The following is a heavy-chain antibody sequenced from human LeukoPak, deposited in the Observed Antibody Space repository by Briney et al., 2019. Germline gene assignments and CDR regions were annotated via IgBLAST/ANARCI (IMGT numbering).Heavy chain of an antibody. CDR3: AKEYRGGWPFDY. CDR1: GSTFIIYA. J-gene: IGHJ4*02. D-gene: IGHD6-19*01. V-gene: IGHV3-23*01. Sequence: PGGSLRLSCAASGSTFIIYAMGWVRQAPGKGLEWVSGISGSGGTTYYADSVKGRFTIFRDNSNNMLYLQMNLPRDEDTAVYYCAKEYRGGWPFDYWGQGTLVTVSS. CDR2: ISGSGGTT.